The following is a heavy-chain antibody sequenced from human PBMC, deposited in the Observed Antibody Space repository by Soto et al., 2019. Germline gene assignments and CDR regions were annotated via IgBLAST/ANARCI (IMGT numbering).Heavy chain of an antibody. CDR2: IHYSGST. J-gene: IGHJ4*02. CDR3: ARAWAHLYLAS. D-gene: IGHD1-26*01. CDR1: GGSVSSTSYY. Sequence: ETLSLTCTVSGGSVSSTSYYWTCIRQPPGKGLEWIGYIHYSGSTNYNPSLKSRVAMSVDTPKDHFSLQRRPVTAADTAVYYCARAWAHLYLASWGKGDLVTVSS. V-gene: IGHV4-61*01.